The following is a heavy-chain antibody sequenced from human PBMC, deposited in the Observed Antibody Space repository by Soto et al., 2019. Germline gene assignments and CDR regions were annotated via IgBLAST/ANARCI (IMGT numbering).Heavy chain of an antibody. CDR1: GGSISSSNW. V-gene: IGHV4-4*02. CDR2: IYHSGST. D-gene: IGHD2-21*02. J-gene: IGHJ6*02. CDR3: AREKAEGDYYYYYGMDV. Sequence: SETLSLTCAVSGGSISSSNWWSWVRQPPGKGLEWIGEIYHSGSTNYNPSLKSRVTISVDKSKNQFSLKLSSVTAADTALYYCAREKAEGDYYYYYGMDVWGQGTTVTVSS.